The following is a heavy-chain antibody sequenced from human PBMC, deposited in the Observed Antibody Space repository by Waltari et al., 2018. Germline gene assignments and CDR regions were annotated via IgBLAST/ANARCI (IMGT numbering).Heavy chain of an antibody. Sequence: EVQLVESGGGLVQPGGSLRLSCSASGFTFSNHWMTWVRRAPGKGLGWVANINQEGSEKYSVESVKGRFTISRDNAKNSLYLQLNSLRADDTAVYYCTRGGDDSSWYWRNWGQGTLVTVSS. CDR2: INQEGSEK. CDR1: GFTFSNHW. J-gene: IGHJ4*02. D-gene: IGHD6-13*01. V-gene: IGHV3-7*01. CDR3: TRGGDDSSWYWRN.